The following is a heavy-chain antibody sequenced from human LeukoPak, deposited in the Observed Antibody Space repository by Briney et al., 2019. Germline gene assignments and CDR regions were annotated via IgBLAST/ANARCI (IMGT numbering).Heavy chain of an antibody. J-gene: IGHJ4*02. D-gene: IGHD1-14*01. V-gene: IGHV3-21*06. CDR1: GLTFSTSG. CDR2: IGPTGFDR. CDR3: ATETNGRHYDY. Sequence: GGSLRLSCTTSGLTFSTSGFNWVRQAPGKGLEWVASIGPTGFDRYHADSIKGRFTISRDNANNFLYLQMDSLRAEDTAVYYCATETNGRHYDYWGQGTLLTVS.